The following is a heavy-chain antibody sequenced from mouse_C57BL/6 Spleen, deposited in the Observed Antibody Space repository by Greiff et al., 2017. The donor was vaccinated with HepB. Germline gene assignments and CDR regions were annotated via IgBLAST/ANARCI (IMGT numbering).Heavy chain of an antibody. CDR3: ARDYYGSSAMDY. CDR2: ISDGGSYT. D-gene: IGHD1-1*01. CDR1: GFTFSSYA. V-gene: IGHV5-4*01. Sequence: DVMLVESGGGLVKPGGSLKLSCAASGFTFSSYAMSWVRQTPEKRLAWVATISDGGSYTYYPDNVKGRFTISRDNAKNNLYLQMSHLKSEDTAMYYCARDYYGSSAMDYWGQGTSVTVSS. J-gene: IGHJ4*01.